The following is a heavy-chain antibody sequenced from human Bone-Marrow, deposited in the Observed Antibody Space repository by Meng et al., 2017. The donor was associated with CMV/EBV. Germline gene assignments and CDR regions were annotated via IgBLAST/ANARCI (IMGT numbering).Heavy chain of an antibody. CDR2: INHSGST. Sequence: SETLSLTCAVYGGSFSGYYWSWIRQPPGKGLEWIGEINHSGSTNYNPSLKSRVTISVDTSKNQFSLKLSSVTAADTAVYYCARMWGYYRDFWSGYNYYYYGMDVWGQGTTVTVSS. V-gene: IGHV4-34*01. CDR3: ARMWGYYRDFWSGYNYYYYGMDV. J-gene: IGHJ6*02. CDR1: GGSFSGYY. D-gene: IGHD3-3*01.